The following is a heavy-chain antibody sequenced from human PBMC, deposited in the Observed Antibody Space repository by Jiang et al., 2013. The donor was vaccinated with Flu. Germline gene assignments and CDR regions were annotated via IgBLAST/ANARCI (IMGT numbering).Heavy chain of an antibody. CDR2: IDPSDSYT. Sequence: GAEVKKPGESLKISCKGSGYSFTSYWISWVRQMPGKGLEWMGRIDPSDSYTNYSPSFQGHVTISADKSISTAYLQWSSLKASDTAMYYCARHLLGYYYGSGSSTIDYWGQGTLVTVSS. J-gene: IGHJ4*02. D-gene: IGHD3-10*01. V-gene: IGHV5-10-1*01. CDR1: GYSFTSYW. CDR3: ARHLLGYYYGSGSSTIDY.